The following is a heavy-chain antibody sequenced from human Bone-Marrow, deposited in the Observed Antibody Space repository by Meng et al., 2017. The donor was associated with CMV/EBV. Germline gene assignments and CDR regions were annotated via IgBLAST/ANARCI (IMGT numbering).Heavy chain of an antibody. CDR2: ISSSSSYI. V-gene: IGHV3-21*04. J-gene: IGHJ6*02. D-gene: IGHD3-3*01. CDR3: AKGRKVAYYDFWSGFYGMDV. Sequence: GGSLRLSCAASGFTFSSYSMNWVRQAPGKGLEWVSSISSSSSYIYYADSVKGRFTISRDNSKNSLYLQMNSLRTEDTALYYCAKGRKVAYYDFWSGFYGMDVWGQGTTVTVSS. CDR1: GFTFSSYS.